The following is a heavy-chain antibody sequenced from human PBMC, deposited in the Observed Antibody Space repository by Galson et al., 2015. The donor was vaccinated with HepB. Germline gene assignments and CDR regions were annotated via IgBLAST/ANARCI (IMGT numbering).Heavy chain of an antibody. Sequence: SLRLSCAASGFIFSDYSMDWVRQVPGKGLEWVGRIRDKYSGYTTEYDASVGGRFTISRDESKSFVYLQMTSVRTEDTAIYYCSRRGRDFRGLDLWGQGALVTVSS. V-gene: IGHV3-72*01. J-gene: IGHJ5*02. CDR3: SRRGRDFRGLDL. CDR2: IRDKYSGYTT. CDR1: GFIFSDYS.